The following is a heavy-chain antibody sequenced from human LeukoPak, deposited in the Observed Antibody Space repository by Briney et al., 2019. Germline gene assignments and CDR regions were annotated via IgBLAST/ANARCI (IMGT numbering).Heavy chain of an antibody. V-gene: IGHV4-59*08. CDR3: ARQFSSSWYGNYYYYYGMDV. J-gene: IGHJ6*02. CDR1: GGSISSYY. Sequence: SETLSLTCTVSGGSISSYYWSWIRQPPGKGLEWIGYIYYSGSTNYNPSLKSRVTISVDTSKNQFSLRLSSMTAADTAVYYCARQFSSSWYGNYYYYYGMDVWGQGTTVTVSS. CDR2: IYYSGST. D-gene: IGHD6-13*01.